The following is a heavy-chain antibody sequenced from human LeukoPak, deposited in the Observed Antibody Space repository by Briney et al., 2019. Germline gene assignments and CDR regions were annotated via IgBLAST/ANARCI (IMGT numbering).Heavy chain of an antibody. CDR2: IIPILGIA. CDR3: AREAGFGELWDY. J-gene: IGHJ4*02. V-gene: IGHV1-69*04. Sequence: SVKVSCKASGGTFSSYAISWVRQAPGQGLEWMGRIIPILGIANYAQKFQGRVTITADKSTSTAYMELSSLRSEDTAVYYCAREAGFGELWDYWGQGTLVTVSS. D-gene: IGHD3-10*01. CDR1: GGTFSSYA.